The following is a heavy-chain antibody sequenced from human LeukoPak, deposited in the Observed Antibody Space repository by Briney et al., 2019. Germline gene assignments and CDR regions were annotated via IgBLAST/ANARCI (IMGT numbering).Heavy chain of an antibody. J-gene: IGHJ4*02. CDR2: IYSGGTT. Sequence: PGGSLRLSCAASGFTVSTNYISWDRQAPGKGLEWVSVIYSGGTTYYADSVKGRFTISRDNSKNTLYLQMSSLRAEDTAVYYCARDRGGSRSDCWGQGTLVTVSS. CDR1: GFTVSTNY. D-gene: IGHD6-13*01. V-gene: IGHV3-66*01. CDR3: ARDRGGSRSDC.